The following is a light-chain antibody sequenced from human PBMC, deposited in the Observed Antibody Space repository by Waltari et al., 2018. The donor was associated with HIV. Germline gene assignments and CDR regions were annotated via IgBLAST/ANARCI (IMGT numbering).Light chain of an antibody. V-gene: IGLV3-9*01. CDR3: QVWYNSVV. Sequence: YDLTQPVSVSVAPGQTAKIPCGGRNIGTQGVHWCQQQPGQAPSLVMFKDIPRPSGIPDRFSGSKSRTAATLTISGAQGGDEAAYSCQVWYNSVVFGGGTKLTVL. CDR1: NIGTQG. J-gene: IGLJ2*01. CDR2: KDI.